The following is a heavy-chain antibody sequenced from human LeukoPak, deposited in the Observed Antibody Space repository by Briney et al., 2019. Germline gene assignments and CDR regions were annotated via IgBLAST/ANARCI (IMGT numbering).Heavy chain of an antibody. D-gene: IGHD2/OR15-2a*01. CDR2: ITGSGGMT. V-gene: IGHV3-23*01. J-gene: IGHJ4*02. CDR1: GFTFSSYA. Sequence: GGSLRLSCAASGFTFSSYAMSWVRQAPGKGLEWVSRITGSGGMTWNADSVKGRFTISRDNSRNTVYLQMNSLRVEDTAIYYCAKMSGDCTSTTCSNFDYWGQGTLVTVSS. CDR3: AKMSGDCTSTTCSNFDY.